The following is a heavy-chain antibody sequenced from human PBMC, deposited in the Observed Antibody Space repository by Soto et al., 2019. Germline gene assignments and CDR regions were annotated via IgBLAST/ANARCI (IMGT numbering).Heavy chain of an antibody. D-gene: IGHD3-22*01. Sequence: PSPTLSLTCAISGDSVSRNSAAWNWIRQSPSRGLEWLGRTYYRSKWYNDYAVSVKSRITINPGTSKNQFSLQLNSVTPEDTAVYYCARALGRTMIVVVWGQGTLVTVSS. CDR3: ARALGRTMIVVV. J-gene: IGHJ4*02. CDR1: GDSVSRNSAA. V-gene: IGHV6-1*01. CDR2: TYYRSKWYN.